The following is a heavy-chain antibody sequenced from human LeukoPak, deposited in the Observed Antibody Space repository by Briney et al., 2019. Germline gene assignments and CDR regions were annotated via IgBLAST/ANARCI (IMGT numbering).Heavy chain of an antibody. CDR2: IKSGGSDE. CDR1: GFTLNGYW. V-gene: IGHV3-7*01. CDR3: ARDPTYYDRRAYYDRFDV. J-gene: IGHJ3*01. Sequence: GGSLRLSSAASGFTLNGYWMTWVGPAPGKGLEWLANIKSGGSDENYVDSVSVRFTISRYNTKNSLYLQINSLRAEDTAVYYCARDPTYYDRRAYYDRFDVWGQGTMVTVSS. D-gene: IGHD3-22*01.